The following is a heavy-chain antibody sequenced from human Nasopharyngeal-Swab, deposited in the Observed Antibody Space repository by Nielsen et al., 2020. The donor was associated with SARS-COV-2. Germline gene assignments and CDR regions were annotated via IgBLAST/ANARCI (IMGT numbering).Heavy chain of an antibody. CDR3: ARGEGTYYDILTGWGSDYYYMDV. J-gene: IGHJ6*03. V-gene: IGHV1-2*06. CDR2: INPNSGGT. Sequence: ASVNVSCKASGYTFTDYYMHWVRQAPGQGLEWMGRINPNSGGTNYAQKFQGRVTMTRDTSISTAYMELSRLRSDDTAVYYCARGEGTYYDILTGWGSDYYYMDVWGKGTTVTVSS. CDR1: GYTFTDYY. D-gene: IGHD3-9*01.